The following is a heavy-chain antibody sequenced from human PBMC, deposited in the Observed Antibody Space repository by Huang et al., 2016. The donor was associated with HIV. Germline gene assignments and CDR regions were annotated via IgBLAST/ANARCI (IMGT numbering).Heavy chain of an antibody. Sequence: QLQLQESGPGLVKPSQNLSLTCTVFGGSVSSRNYYWAWIRQTPGKGLEWIGSIHHSVTAYYNRSLKSRVSMSVDKSKNQFSLEVTSATAADSAIYYCARQGGDCTSISCYLSWFDPWGQGTLVTVSS. D-gene: IGHD2-2*01. J-gene: IGHJ5*02. CDR3: ARQGGDCTSISCYLSWFDP. CDR2: IHHSVTA. CDR1: GGSVSSRNYY. V-gene: IGHV4-39*01.